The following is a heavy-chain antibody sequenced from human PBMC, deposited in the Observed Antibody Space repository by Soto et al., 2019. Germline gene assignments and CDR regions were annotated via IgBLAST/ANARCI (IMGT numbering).Heavy chain of an antibody. V-gene: IGHV4-39*01. CDR2: IYYSGST. CDR1: GGSITSISYY. D-gene: IGHD1-7*01. CDR3: ARPVGNWNYVSIAFDI. J-gene: IGHJ3*02. Sequence: SDTLSLTFTVSGGSITSISYYWGWIRQPPGKGLEWIGSIYYSGSTYYNPSLKSRVTISVDTSKNQFSLKLSSVTAADTAVYYCARPVGNWNYVSIAFDIWGQGTMVT.